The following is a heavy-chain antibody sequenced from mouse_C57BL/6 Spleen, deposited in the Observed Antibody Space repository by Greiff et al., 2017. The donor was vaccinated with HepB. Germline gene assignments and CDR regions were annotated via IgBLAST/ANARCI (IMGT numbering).Heavy chain of an antibody. J-gene: IGHJ3*01. CDR3: ASEYYGSSYAY. V-gene: IGHV14-2*01. D-gene: IGHD1-1*01. Sequence: EVKLQESGAELVKPGASVKLSCTASGFNIKDYYMHWVKQRTEQGLEWIGRIDPEDGETKYAPKFQGKATITADTSSNTAYLQLSSLTSEDTAVYYCASEYYGSSYAYWGQGTLVTVSA. CDR1: GFNIKDYY. CDR2: IDPEDGET.